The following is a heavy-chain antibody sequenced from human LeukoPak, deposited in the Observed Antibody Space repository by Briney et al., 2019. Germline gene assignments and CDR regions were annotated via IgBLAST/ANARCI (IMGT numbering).Heavy chain of an antibody. D-gene: IGHD6-13*01. CDR3: ARAHRYLIAAAGTWFDP. J-gene: IGHJ5*02. V-gene: IGHV1-2*02. Sequence: ASVKVSCKASGYTFTSYSISWVRQAPGQGLEWMGWINPNSGGTNYAQKFQGRVTMTRDTSISTAYMELSRLRSDDTAVYYCARAHRYLIAAAGTWFDPWGQGTLVTVSS. CDR1: GYTFTSYS. CDR2: INPNSGGT.